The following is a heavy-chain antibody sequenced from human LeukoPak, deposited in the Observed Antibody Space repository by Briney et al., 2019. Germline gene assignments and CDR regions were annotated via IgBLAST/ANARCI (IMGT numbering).Heavy chain of an antibody. Sequence: ASVKVSCKASGGTFSSYAISWVRQAPGQGLEWMGGIIPIFGTANYAQKFQGRVTITTDESASTAYMELSSLRSEDTAVYYCASLSPVTTGYSYDYWGQGTLVTVSS. CDR2: IIPIFGTA. V-gene: IGHV1-69*05. CDR3: ASLSPVTTGYSYDY. CDR1: GGTFSSYA. J-gene: IGHJ4*02. D-gene: IGHD4-17*01.